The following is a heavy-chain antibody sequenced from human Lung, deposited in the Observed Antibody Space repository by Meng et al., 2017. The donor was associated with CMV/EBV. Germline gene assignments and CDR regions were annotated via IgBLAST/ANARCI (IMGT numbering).Heavy chain of an antibody. Sequence: SVXVSCKASGGTFSSYAISWVRQAPGQGLEWMGGIIPIFGRTHYAQKFQGRVTITTDDSTSTAYMELSSLSSEDTALYYCASYSYHFLGYCTPTNCQGSVQFDYWGQGSLVTVSS. J-gene: IGHJ4*02. V-gene: IGHV1-69*05. CDR3: ASYSYHFLGYCTPTNCQGSVQFDY. CDR1: GGTFSSYA. D-gene: IGHD2-2*01. CDR2: IIPIFGRT.